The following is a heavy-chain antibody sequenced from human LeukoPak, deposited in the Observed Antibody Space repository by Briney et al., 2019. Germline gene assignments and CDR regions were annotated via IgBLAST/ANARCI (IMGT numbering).Heavy chain of an antibody. V-gene: IGHV3-9*01. J-gene: IGHJ6*03. CDR1: GFTFDDYA. CDR3: AKDWWMSGTMIVVARRSYNYYMDV. CDR2: INWNGGSI. D-gene: IGHD3-22*01. Sequence: GGSLRLSCAASGFTFDDYAMHWVRQAPGKGLEWVSGINWNGGSIGYADSVKGRFTISRDNSKNTLYLQMNSLRAEDTAVYYCAKDWWMSGTMIVVARRSYNYYMDVWGKGTTVTISS.